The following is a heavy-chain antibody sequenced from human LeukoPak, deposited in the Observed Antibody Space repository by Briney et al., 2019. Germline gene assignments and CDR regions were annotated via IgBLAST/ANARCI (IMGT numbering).Heavy chain of an antibody. Sequence: PSETLSLTCTVSGDSISGYYWSWIRQSPGKGLEWIAYIYYSGTTNYNPSLKTRVTISVDTSKNQFSLRLSSVTAADTAVYYCARDRYYYYYYMDVWGKGTTVTVSS. CDR1: GDSISGYY. CDR3: ARDRYYYYYYMDV. V-gene: IGHV4-59*12. CDR2: IYYSGTT. J-gene: IGHJ6*03.